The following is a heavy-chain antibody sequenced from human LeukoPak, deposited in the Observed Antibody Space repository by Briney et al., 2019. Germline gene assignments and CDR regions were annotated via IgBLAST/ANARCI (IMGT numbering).Heavy chain of an antibody. V-gene: IGHV3-30*18. Sequence: GGSLRLSCTGSGFTFSSFGMHWVRQAQGKGLEWVTLISYDGSTEHYADSLKGRFTISRDNSKNTLYLQMNSLRVEDTAVYYCAKDHSSGFVDYWGQGTLVAVSS. CDR2: ISYDGSTE. D-gene: IGHD6-19*01. CDR1: GFTFSSFG. J-gene: IGHJ4*02. CDR3: AKDHSSGFVDY.